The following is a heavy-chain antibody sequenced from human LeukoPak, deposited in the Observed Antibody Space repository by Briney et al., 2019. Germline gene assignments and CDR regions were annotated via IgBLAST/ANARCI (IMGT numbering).Heavy chain of an antibody. V-gene: IGHV3-74*01. J-gene: IGHJ6*02. CDR3: ARSRYHGMDV. CDR2: INSDGRST. Sequence: PGGSLRLSCAASGFTFSTYWMHWVRQAPGKGLVWVSGINSDGRSTTYADSVKGRFTFSRDNAKNTLYLQMNSLRAEDTAVYYCARSRYHGMDVWGQGTTVTVSS. CDR1: GFTFSTYW.